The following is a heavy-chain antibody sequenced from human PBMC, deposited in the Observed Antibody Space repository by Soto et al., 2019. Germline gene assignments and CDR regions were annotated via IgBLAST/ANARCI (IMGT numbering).Heavy chain of an antibody. V-gene: IGHV1-69*06. Sequence: GASVKVSCKASGGTFSSYAISWVRQAPGQGLEWMGGIIPIFGTANYAQKFHGRVTITADKSTSTAYMELSSLRSEDTAVYYCARAINDSSGVGPYDFDYWGHGTLVTVSS. J-gene: IGHJ4*01. CDR3: ARAINDSSGVGPYDFDY. D-gene: IGHD3-22*01. CDR1: GGTFSSYA. CDR2: IIPIFGTA.